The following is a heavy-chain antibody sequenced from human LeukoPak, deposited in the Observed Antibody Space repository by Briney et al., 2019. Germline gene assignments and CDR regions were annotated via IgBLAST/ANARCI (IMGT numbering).Heavy chain of an antibody. CDR1: GGSISSYY. J-gene: IGHJ4*02. Sequence: SETLSLTCTVSGGSISSYYWSWIRQPPGKGLEWTGYIYYSGSTNYNPSLKSRVTISVDTSKNQLSLKLSSVTAADTAVYYCARVAGSSRITDWGQGTLVTVSS. CDR3: ARVAGSSRITD. D-gene: IGHD6-13*01. CDR2: IYYSGST. V-gene: IGHV4-59*01.